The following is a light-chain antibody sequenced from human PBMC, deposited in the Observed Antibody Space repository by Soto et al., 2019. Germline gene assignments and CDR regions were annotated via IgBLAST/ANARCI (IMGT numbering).Light chain of an antibody. CDR3: QQYNNWPFT. CDR2: GAS. J-gene: IGKJ3*01. CDR1: QSVSSN. Sequence: EIVMTQSPATLSVSPGERATLSCRASQSVSSNLAWYQQKPGQAPRLLIYGASTRATGIPARFSGSGSGTEFTLNLSSLQSEDFAVYYCQQYNNWPFTVGPGTKVDIK. V-gene: IGKV3-15*01.